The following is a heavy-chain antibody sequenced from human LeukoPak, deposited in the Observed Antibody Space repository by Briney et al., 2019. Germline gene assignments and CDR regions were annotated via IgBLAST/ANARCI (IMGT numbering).Heavy chain of an antibody. V-gene: IGHV3-30-3*01. J-gene: IGHJ5*02. D-gene: IGHD6-13*01. CDR1: EFTFSSYA. CDR2: ILYDGSNK. Sequence: PGGSLRLSCAASEFTFSSYAMHWVRQGPGKGLEWVAVILYDGSNKYYADSVKGRFTISRDNSKNTLYLQMNSLRAEDTAVYYCARARIAAPNWLDPWGQGTLVTVSS. CDR3: ARARIAAPNWLDP.